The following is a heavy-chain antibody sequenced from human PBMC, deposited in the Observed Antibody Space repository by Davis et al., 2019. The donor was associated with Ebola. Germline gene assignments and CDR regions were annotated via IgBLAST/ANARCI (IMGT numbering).Heavy chain of an antibody. V-gene: IGHV3-30*03. Sequence: PGGSLRLSCAASGFTFSSYGMSWVRQAPGKGLEWVALISYDGSNEHNADSVKGRFTISRDNSKNTLYLQMNSLRAEDTAVYYCARGVRVGGVEYYGMDVWGKGTTVTVSS. J-gene: IGHJ6*04. CDR1: GFTFSSYG. CDR2: ISYDGSNE. D-gene: IGHD1-26*01. CDR3: ARGVRVGGVEYYGMDV.